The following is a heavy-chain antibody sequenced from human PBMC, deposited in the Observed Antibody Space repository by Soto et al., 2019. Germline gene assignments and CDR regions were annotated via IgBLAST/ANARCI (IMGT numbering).Heavy chain of an antibody. D-gene: IGHD2-2*01. CDR1: GLTFRSYA. Sequence: GGSLRLSCAASGLTFRSYARNWVRQAPGKGLEWVSAISGSGGSTYYADSVRGRFTISRDNSKNTLYLQMNSLRAEDTAVYYCAKSSFTNLITDPWGQGTLVTVSS. CDR2: ISGSGGST. CDR3: AKSSFTNLITDP. J-gene: IGHJ5*02. V-gene: IGHV3-23*01.